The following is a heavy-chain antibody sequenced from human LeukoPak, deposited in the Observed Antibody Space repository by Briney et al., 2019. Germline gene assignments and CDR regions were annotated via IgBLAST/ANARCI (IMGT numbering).Heavy chain of an antibody. CDR1: GGTFISYA. J-gene: IGHJ3*02. D-gene: IGHD4-17*01. Sequence: SVKVSCKASGGTFISYAISWVRQARGQGLEWMGRIIPIFGKANYAQKFQGRVTITTDESTRTAYMEMSRQRSEDTAVYYCARRLGLGYGDYESAFDIWGQGTMVTVSS. CDR2: IIPIFGKA. V-gene: IGHV1-69*05. CDR3: ARRLGLGYGDYESAFDI.